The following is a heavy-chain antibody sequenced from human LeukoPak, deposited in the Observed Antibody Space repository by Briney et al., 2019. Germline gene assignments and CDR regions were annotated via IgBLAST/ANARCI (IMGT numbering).Heavy chain of an antibody. J-gene: IGHJ4*02. D-gene: IGHD3-9*01. Sequence: GGSLRLSCAASGFTFSSYAMSWVRQAPGKGLEWVSAISGSGGSTYYADSVKGRFTISRDNSKNTLYLQMNSLIAEDTAVYYCAKDLRGYDILTGYYRTDMGVNFDYWGQGTLVTVSS. CDR3: AKDLRGYDILTGYYRTDMGVNFDY. CDR1: GFTFSSYA. V-gene: IGHV3-23*01. CDR2: ISGSGGST.